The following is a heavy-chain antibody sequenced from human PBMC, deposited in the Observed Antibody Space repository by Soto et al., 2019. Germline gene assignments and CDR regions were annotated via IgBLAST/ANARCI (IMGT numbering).Heavy chain of an antibody. Sequence: GGSLRLSCAASGFTFSSYAMSWVRQAPGKGLEWVSAISGSSGRTYYADSVTGRFTISRDNSKNTLYLQMNSLRAEDTAVYYCATALLAYFDYWGQGTLVTVSS. CDR2: ISGSSGRT. D-gene: IGHD3-3*02. J-gene: IGHJ4*02. CDR1: GFTFSSYA. V-gene: IGHV3-23*01. CDR3: ATALLAYFDY.